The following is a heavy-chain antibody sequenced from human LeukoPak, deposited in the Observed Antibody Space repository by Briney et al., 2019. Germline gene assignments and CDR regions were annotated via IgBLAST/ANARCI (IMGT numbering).Heavy chain of an antibody. V-gene: IGHV3-30*18. CDR1: GFTFSSYG. J-gene: IGHJ4*02. CDR3: AKGTDAGTMGPDY. Sequence: PGRSLRLSCAASGFTFSSYGMHWVRQAPGKGLEWVAVIWYGGSNKYYADSVKGRFTISRDNSKNTLYLQMNSLRAEDTAVYYCAKGTDAGTMGPDYWGQGTLVTVSS. CDR2: IWYGGSNK. D-gene: IGHD1-1*01.